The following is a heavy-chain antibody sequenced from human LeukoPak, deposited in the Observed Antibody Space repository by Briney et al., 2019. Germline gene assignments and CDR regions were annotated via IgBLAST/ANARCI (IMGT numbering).Heavy chain of an antibody. CDR2: INPNSGGT. CDR1: GYTFTGYY. Sequence: GASVKVSCKASGYTFTGYYMHWVRQAPGQGLEWMGWINPNSGGTNYAQKFQGRVTMTRDTSISTAYMELSRLTSDDTAVYYCARRKYYGSGSRWYFDYWGQGTLVTVSS. V-gene: IGHV1-2*02. CDR3: ARRKYYGSGSRWYFDY. J-gene: IGHJ4*02. D-gene: IGHD3-10*01.